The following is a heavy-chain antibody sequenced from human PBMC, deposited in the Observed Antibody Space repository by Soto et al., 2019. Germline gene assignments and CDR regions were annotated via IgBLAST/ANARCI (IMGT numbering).Heavy chain of an antibody. D-gene: IGHD3-22*01. CDR2: INHSGRV. V-gene: IGHV4-34*01. Sequence: SDTLSLTCAVYGGSFSGHSWTWIRQSPGKGLEWIGDINHSGRVNYSPSLKSRVTISLDTSKNQFSLTLSAVTAADTAMYYCSTRAYDTNGYYRFDPWGQGTLVTVSS. CDR1: GGSFSGHS. J-gene: IGHJ5*01. CDR3: STRAYDTNGYYRFDP.